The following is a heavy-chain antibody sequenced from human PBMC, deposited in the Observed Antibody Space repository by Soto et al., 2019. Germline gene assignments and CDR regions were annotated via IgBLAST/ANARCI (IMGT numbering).Heavy chain of an antibody. V-gene: IGHV4-30-2*01. CDR2: IYHSGSI. CDR1: GGSISSGGYS. CDR3: ARGPDY. Sequence: QLQLQESGSGLVKPSQTLSLTCAVSGGSISSGGYSWSWIRQPPGKGLEGIGYIYHSGSIYYNPSLXSXXTLSVVRSKTQFSLKRSSVPAADTAADYWARGPDYWGQGTLVTVSS. J-gene: IGHJ4*02.